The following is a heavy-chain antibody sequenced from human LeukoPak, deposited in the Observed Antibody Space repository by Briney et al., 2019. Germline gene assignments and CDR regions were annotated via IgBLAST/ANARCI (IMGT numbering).Heavy chain of an antibody. CDR2: ISGSGGST. J-gene: IGHJ4*02. CDR1: GFTFSSYA. V-gene: IGHV3-23*01. CDR3: AKSGRTSCSTSCYYFDY. D-gene: IGHD2-2*01. Sequence: PGGSLRLSCAASGFTFSSYAMHWVRQAPGKGLEWVSAISGSGGSTYYADSVKGRFTISRDNSKNTLYLQMNSLRADDTAVYYCAKSGRTSCSTSCYYFDYWGQGTLVTVSS.